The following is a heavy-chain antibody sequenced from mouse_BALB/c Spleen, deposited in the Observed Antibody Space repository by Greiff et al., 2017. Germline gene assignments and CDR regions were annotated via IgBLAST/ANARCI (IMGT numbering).Heavy chain of an antibody. D-gene: IGHD2-14*01. V-gene: IGHV3-6*02. J-gene: IGHJ4*01. CDR1: GYSITSGYY. Sequence: EVQVVDSGPGLVKPSQSLSLTCSVTGYSITSGYYWNWIRQFPGNKLEWMGYISYDGSNNYNPSLKNRISITRDTSKNQFFLKLNSVTTEDTATYYCARDDRYYAMDYWGQGTSVTVSS. CDR3: ARDDRYYAMDY. CDR2: ISYDGSN.